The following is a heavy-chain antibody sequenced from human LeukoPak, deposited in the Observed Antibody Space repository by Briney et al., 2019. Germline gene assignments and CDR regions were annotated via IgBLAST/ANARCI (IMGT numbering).Heavy chain of an antibody. V-gene: IGHV3-30-3*01. CDR3: AREGYYGSGRPPSLYFVY. CDR1: GFTFRNYD. D-gene: IGHD3-10*01. Sequence: PGGSLRLSCAASGFTFRNYDIHWVRQAPGKGVEWVAVTSSDLNVKLYADSVKGRFTISRDNSRSTLYLQMNSLRPEDTAIYYCAREGYYGSGRPPSLYFVYWGQGTLVTVSS. CDR2: TSSDLNVK. J-gene: IGHJ4*02.